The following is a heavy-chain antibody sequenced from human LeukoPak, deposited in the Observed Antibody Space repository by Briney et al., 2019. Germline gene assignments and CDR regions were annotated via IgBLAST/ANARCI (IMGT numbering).Heavy chain of an antibody. J-gene: IGHJ4*02. D-gene: IGHD6-13*01. V-gene: IGHV3-30*04. Sequence: PTGGSLRLSCVGSGFTSIAYALTWARQAPGKGLEWVAVISYDGSYKYYADSVQGRFTISRDNSKNTLYLQMNSLSTEDTAVYYCARVSGAEAATGGYFDRWGQGTLVTVSS. CDR2: ISYDGSYK. CDR1: GFTSIAYA. CDR3: ARVSGAEAATGGYFDR.